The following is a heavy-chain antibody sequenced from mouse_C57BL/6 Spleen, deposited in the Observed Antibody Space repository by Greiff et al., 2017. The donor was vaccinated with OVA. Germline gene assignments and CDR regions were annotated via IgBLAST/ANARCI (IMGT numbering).Heavy chain of an antibody. D-gene: IGHD2-4*01. V-gene: IGHV5-6*01. CDR2: ISSGGSYT. J-gene: IGHJ3*01. CDR1: GFTFSSYG. Sequence: EVKLMESGGDLVKPGGSLKLSCAASGFTFSSYGMSWVRQTPDKRLEWVATISSGGSYTYYPDSVKGRFTISRDNAKNTLYLQMSRLKSEDTAMYYWASLYEYVFAYWGQGTLVTVSA. CDR3: ASLYEYVFAY.